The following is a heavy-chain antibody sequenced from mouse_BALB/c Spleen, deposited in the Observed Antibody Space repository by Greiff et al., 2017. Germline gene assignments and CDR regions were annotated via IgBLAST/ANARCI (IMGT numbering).Heavy chain of an antibody. CDR2: ISYSGST. V-gene: IGHV3-2*02. CDR1: GYSITSDYA. D-gene: IGHD5-1*01. J-gene: IGHJ3*01. Sequence: EVKLQESGPGLVKPSQSLSLTCTVTGYSITSDYAWNWIRQFPGNKLEWMGYISYSGSTSYNPSLKSRISITRDTSKNQFFLQWNSVTTEDTATYYFARHEYAWAWFAYWGQGTLVTVSA. CDR3: ARHEYAWAWFAY.